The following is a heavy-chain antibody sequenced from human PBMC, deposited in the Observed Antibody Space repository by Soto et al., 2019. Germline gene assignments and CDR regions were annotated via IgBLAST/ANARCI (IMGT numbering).Heavy chain of an antibody. CDR2: FDPEDGET. V-gene: IGHV1-24*01. J-gene: IGHJ5*02. D-gene: IGHD3-10*01. Sequence: GASVTVSCTVSVYTLTELSSHWVRQAPGKGLEWMGGFDPEDGETIYAQKFQGRVAMTEDTSTDTAYMELSSLRSEDTAVYYCATDRLSGWFDPWGQGTLVTVSS. CDR1: VYTLTELS. CDR3: ATDRLSGWFDP.